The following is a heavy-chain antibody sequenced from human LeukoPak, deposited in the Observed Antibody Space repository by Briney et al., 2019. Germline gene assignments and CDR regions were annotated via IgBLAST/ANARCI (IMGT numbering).Heavy chain of an antibody. CDR3: SRGSGWLSVY. D-gene: IGHD6-19*01. CDR1: GFTFGDYL. CDR2: ISGGTT. Sequence: GGSLRLSCTASGFTFGDYLMNWFRQAPGKGLEWIGFISGGTTEYAASVKGRFTISRDDSTSNAYLQMNSLTTEDTAVYYCSRGSGWLSVYWGQGTLVTVSS. J-gene: IGHJ4*02. V-gene: IGHV3-49*03.